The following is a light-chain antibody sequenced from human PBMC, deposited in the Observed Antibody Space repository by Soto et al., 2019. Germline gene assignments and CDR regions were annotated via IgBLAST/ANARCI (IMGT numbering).Light chain of an antibody. CDR1: SGHSSYA. V-gene: IGLV4-69*01. Sequence: QLVLTQSPAASASRGASVKLTCTLSSGHSSYAIAWHQQQPEKGPRYLMKLNSDCSHSKGDGIPDRFSGSSSGAERYLSISSLQSEDEADYYCQTWGTGPHVVFGGGTKLTVL. CDR3: QTWGTGPHVV. CDR2: LNSDCSH. J-gene: IGLJ2*01.